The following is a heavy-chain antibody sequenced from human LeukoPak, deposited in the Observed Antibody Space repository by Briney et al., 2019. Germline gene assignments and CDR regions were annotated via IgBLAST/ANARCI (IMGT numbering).Heavy chain of an antibody. V-gene: IGHV3-69-1*01. D-gene: IGHD4-17*01. CDR1: GFTFSVSS. CDR2: ITSTGAT. J-gene: IGHJ4*02. Sequence: GGSLRLSCAASGFTFSVSSMNWVRQAPGKGLEWVSYITSTGATNYADSVRGRFTISRDNAKNSLYLQMNSLRAEDTAVYYCARDRDYAFDYWGQGTLVTASS. CDR3: ARDRDYAFDY.